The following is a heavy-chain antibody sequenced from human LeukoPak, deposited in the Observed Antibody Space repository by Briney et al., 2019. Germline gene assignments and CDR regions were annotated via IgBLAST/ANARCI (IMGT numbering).Heavy chain of an antibody. Sequence: GGSPRLSCTVSGFTVSSNSMSWVRQAPGKGLEWVSFIYSGGNTHYSDSVKGRFTISRDNSKNTLYLQMNSLRAEDTAVYYCARDQVSVAGTGIDYWGQGTLITVSS. V-gene: IGHV3-66*01. CDR1: GFTVSSNS. J-gene: IGHJ4*02. D-gene: IGHD6-19*01. CDR2: IYSGGNT. CDR3: ARDQVSVAGTGIDY.